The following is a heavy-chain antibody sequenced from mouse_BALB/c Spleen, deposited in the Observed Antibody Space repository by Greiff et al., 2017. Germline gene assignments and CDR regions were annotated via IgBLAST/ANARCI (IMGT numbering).Heavy chain of an antibody. V-gene: IGHV1-14*01. CDR3: ARRAVVAPFDY. CDR1: GYTFTSYV. CDR2: INPYNDGT. D-gene: IGHD1-1*01. J-gene: IGHJ2*01. Sequence: VQLKQSGPELVKPGASVKMSCKASGYTFTSYVMHWVKQKPGQGLEWIGYINPYNDGTKYNEKFKSKATLTVDNSSSTAYMELRSLTSEDSAVYYCARRAVVAPFDYWGQGTTLTVSS.